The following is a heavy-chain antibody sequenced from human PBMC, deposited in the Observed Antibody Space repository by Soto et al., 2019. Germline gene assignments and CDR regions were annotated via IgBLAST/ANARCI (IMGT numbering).Heavy chain of an antibody. V-gene: IGHV3-15*01. J-gene: IGHJ6*02. D-gene: IGHD3-10*01. Sequence: GSLRLSCAASGFTFSNAWMSWVRQAPGKGLEWVGRIKSKTDGGTTDYAAPVKGRFTISRDDSKNTLYLQMNSLKTEDTAVYYCTTASGLVGYYYYYYGMDVWGQGTTVTVSS. CDR3: TTASGLVGYYYYYYGMDV. CDR1: GFTFSNAW. CDR2: IKSKTDGGTT.